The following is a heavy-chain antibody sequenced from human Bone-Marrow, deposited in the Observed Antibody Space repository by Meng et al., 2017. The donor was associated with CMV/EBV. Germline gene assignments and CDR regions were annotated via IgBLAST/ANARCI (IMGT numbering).Heavy chain of an antibody. CDR3: ARGRITIFGVGSFWFDP. D-gene: IGHD3-3*01. V-gene: IGHV4-39*07. CDR1: GGSISSSSYY. Sequence: SETLSLTCTVSGGSISSSSYYWSWIRQPPGKGLEWIGEINHSGSTNYNPSLKSRVTISVDTSKNQFSLKLSSVTAADTAVYYCARGRITIFGVGSFWFDPWGQGTLVTGSS. J-gene: IGHJ5*02. CDR2: INHSGST.